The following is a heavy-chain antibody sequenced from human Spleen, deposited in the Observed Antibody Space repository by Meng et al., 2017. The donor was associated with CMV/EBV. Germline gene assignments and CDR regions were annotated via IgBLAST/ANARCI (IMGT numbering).Heavy chain of an antibody. J-gene: IGHJ4*02. CDR3: TTTLTTYDILTGYLPTDY. CDR1: GFTFSNAW. CDR2: IKSQTNGGTT. V-gene: IGHV3-15*01. Sequence: GESLKISCAASGFTFSNAWMTWVRQAPGKGLEWVGRIKSQTNGGTTDSAAPLKGRFTISRDDSKNTLYLQMNSLKTEDTAVYYCTTTLTTYDILTGYLPTDYWGQGSLVTVSS. D-gene: IGHD3-9*01.